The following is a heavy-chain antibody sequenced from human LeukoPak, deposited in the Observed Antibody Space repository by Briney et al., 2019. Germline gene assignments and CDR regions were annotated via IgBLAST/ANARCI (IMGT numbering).Heavy chain of an antibody. D-gene: IGHD5-18*01. J-gene: IGHJ4*02. CDR1: GYTFTSYD. V-gene: IGHV1-8*01. CDR2: MNPNSGNT. Sequence: ASVKVSCKASGYTFTSYDINWVRQATGQGLEWMGWMNPNSGNTGYAQKFQGRVTMTRDTSTSTVYMELSSLRSEDTAVYYCARTIQYSYDTFDYWGQGTLVTVSS. CDR3: ARTIQYSYDTFDY.